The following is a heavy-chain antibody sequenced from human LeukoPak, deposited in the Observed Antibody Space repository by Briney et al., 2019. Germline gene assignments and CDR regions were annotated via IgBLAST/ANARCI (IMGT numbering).Heavy chain of an antibody. V-gene: IGHV3-21*01. J-gene: IGHJ1*01. D-gene: IGHD3-22*01. CDR1: GFTFSSYS. CDR2: ISSSSSYI. Sequence: GGSLRLSCAASGFTFSSYSMNWVRQAPGKGLEWVSSISSSSSYIYYAGSVKGRFTISRDNAKNSLYLQMNSLRAEDTAVYYCARGLVEYYYDSSGYYYPEYFQHWGQGTLVTVSS. CDR3: ARGLVEYYYDSSGYYYPEYFQH.